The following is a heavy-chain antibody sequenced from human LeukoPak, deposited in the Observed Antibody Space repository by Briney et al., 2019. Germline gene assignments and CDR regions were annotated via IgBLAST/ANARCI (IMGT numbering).Heavy chain of an antibody. CDR3: ARTNLDCKNGVCYDY. J-gene: IGHJ4*02. D-gene: IGHD2-8*01. V-gene: IGHV1-18*01. CDR1: DYTFTNYG. Sequence: ASVKVSCKASDYTFTNYGVNWVRQAPGQGLEWMGWISAYNGKTYYAQKFQGRVTVTTDTSTSTAYMDLRSLRSDDTAVYYCARTNLDCKNGVCYDYWGQGTPVTVSS. CDR2: ISAYNGKT.